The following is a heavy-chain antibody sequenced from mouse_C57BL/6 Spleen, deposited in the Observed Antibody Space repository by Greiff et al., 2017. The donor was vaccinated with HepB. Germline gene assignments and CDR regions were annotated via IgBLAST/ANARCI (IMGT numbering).Heavy chain of an antibody. D-gene: IGHD1-2*01. CDR3: ARALRSYAMDY. CDR1: GFTFSDYG. V-gene: IGHV5-17*01. J-gene: IGHJ4*01. CDR2: ISSGSSTI. Sequence: DVQLQESGGGLVKPGGSLKLSCAASGFTFSDYGMHWVRQAPEKGLEWVAYISSGSSTIYYADTVKGRFTISRDNAKNTLFLQMTSLRSEETAMYYCARALRSYAMDYWGQGTSVTVSS.